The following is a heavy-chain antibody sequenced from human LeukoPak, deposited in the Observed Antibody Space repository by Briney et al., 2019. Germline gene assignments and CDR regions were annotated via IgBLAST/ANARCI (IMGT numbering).Heavy chain of an antibody. J-gene: IGHJ4*02. V-gene: IGHV3-23*01. CDR2: ISGSGVST. Sequence: GGSLRLSCAASGFTFSSYAMSWVRQAPGKGLEWVLGISGSGVSTYYVDSVKGRFTISRDNSKNTLYLQMSRVRAEDMDVYDCAKDSRGYTYGIFDYWGQGNLVTVSS. CDR3: AKDSRGYTYGIFDY. CDR1: GFTFSSYA. D-gene: IGHD5-18*01.